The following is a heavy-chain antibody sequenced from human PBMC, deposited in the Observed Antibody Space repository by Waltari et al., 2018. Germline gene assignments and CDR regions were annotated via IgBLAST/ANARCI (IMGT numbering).Heavy chain of an antibody. V-gene: IGHV1-8*01. Sequence: QVQLVQSGAEVKKPGASVKVSCKASGYTFTSYDINWVRQAPGQGLEWMGWMNPNSGNTGYAQKFQGRVTMTRNTSISTAYMELSSLRSEDTAVYYCARSYYDFWSGYFRGMDVWGQGTTVTVSS. J-gene: IGHJ6*02. CDR1: GYTFTSYD. CDR2: MNPNSGNT. D-gene: IGHD3-3*01. CDR3: ARSYYDFWSGYFRGMDV.